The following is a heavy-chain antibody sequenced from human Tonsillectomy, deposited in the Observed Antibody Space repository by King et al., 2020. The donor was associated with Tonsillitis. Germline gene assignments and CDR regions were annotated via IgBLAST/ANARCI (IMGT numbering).Heavy chain of an antibody. CDR1: GFTFSSYA. CDR2: ISGSGGST. D-gene: IGHD2-15*01. CDR3: AKDRGPFYCSGGSCYSGGTLYYLDY. J-gene: IGHJ4*02. V-gene: IGHV3-23*04. Sequence: VQLVESGGGLVQPGGSLRLSCAASGFTFSSYAVNWVRQAPGKGLEWVSAISGSGGSTYYADSVKGRFSISRDNSKNTLYLQMNSLRAEDTAVYYCAKDRGPFYCSGGSCYSGGTLYYLDYWGQGTLVTVSS.